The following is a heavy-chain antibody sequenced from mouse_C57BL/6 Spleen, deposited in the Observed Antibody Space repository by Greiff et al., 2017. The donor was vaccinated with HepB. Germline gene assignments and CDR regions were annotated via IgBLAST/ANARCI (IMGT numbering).Heavy chain of an antibody. V-gene: IGHV5-17*01. D-gene: IGHD1-1*01. CDR1: GFTFSDYG. Sequence: EVMLVESGGGLVKPGGSLKLSCAASGFTFSDYGMHWVRQAPEKGLEWVAYISSGSSTIYYADTVKGRFTISRDNAKNTLFLQMTSLRSEDTAMYYCARDGGSSPFAYWGQGTLVTVSA. J-gene: IGHJ3*01. CDR3: ARDGGSSPFAY. CDR2: ISSGSSTI.